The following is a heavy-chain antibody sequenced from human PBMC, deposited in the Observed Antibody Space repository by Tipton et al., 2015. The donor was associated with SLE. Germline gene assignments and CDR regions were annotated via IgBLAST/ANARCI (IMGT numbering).Heavy chain of an antibody. D-gene: IGHD3-3*01. CDR3: ARDRNTIFGVAPYGMDV. CDR1: GGSVSSSTLY. V-gene: IGHV4-39*07. CDR2: MYHSGST. Sequence: TLSLTCTVSGGSVSSSTLYWGWIRQPPGKGLEYIGSMYHSGSTYYNPSLQSRVTTSVDTSTNQFSLKLSSVTAADTAVYYCARDRNTIFGVAPYGMDVWGQGTTVTVSS. J-gene: IGHJ6*02.